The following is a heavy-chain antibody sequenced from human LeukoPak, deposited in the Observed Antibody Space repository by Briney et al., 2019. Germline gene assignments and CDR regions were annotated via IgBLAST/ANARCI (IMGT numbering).Heavy chain of an antibody. CDR3: ARLKGIAVAGTDTDY. J-gene: IGHJ4*02. D-gene: IGHD6-19*01. CDR2: ISYDGSNK. CDR1: GFTFSTYG. V-gene: IGHV3-30*19. Sequence: GGSLRLSCAASGFTFSTYGMHWVRQAPGKGLEWVAVISYDGSNKYYADSVKGRFTISRDNSKNTLYLQMNSLRAEDTAVYYCARLKGIAVAGTDTDYWGQGTLVTVSS.